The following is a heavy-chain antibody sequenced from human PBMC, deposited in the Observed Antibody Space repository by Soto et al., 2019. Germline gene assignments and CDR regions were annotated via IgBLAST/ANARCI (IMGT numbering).Heavy chain of an antibody. CDR2: IRSNTYGGTT. CDR3: ARRKYLDY. Sequence: PGGSLRLSCTTSGFTFGDYAMSWFRQAPGKGLEWIGYIRSNTYGGTTEYAASVKGRFTISRDDSKRVAHLQMNSLETEDTAVYFCARRKYLDYWGQGTLGTVSS. D-gene: IGHD6-6*01. V-gene: IGHV3-49*03. CDR1: GFTFGDYA. J-gene: IGHJ4*02.